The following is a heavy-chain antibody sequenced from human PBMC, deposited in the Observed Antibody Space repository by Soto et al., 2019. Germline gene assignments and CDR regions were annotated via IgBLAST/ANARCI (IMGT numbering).Heavy chain of an antibody. D-gene: IGHD4-17*01. CDR1: GFTFSSYG. CDR2: ISYDGSNK. J-gene: IGHJ4*02. CDR3: AKETHAMTTVTTGLDY. V-gene: IGHV3-30*18. Sequence: QVQLVESGGGVVQPGRSLRLSCAASGFTFSSYGMHWARQAPGKGLEWVAVISYDGSNKYYADSVKGRFTISRDNSKNTLHLQMNSLRAEDTAVYYCAKETHAMTTVTTGLDYWGQGTLVTVSS.